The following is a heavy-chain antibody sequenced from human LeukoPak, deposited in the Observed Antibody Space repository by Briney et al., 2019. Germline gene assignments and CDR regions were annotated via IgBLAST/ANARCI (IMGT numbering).Heavy chain of an antibody. J-gene: IGHJ4*02. V-gene: IGHV3-23*01. Sequence: GGSLRLSCAASGFTFSSYAMSWVRQAPGKGLEWVSAISGSGGSTYYADSVKGRFTISRDNSKNTLYLQMNSLRAEDTAVYYCAKGRITMVRGVISPFVYWGQGTLVTVSS. D-gene: IGHD3-10*01. CDR3: AKGRITMVRGVISPFVY. CDR1: GFTFSSYA. CDR2: ISGSGGST.